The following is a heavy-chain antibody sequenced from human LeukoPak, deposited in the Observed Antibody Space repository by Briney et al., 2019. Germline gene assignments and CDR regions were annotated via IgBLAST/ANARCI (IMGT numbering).Heavy chain of an antibody. V-gene: IGHV3-23*01. Sequence: GGSLRLSCAASGFTFSSNAMSWVRQAPGKGLEWVSSISASGGSTWYADSVKGRFIISRDNSKNTLNLQMNSLRAEDTAVYYCAKDQEVFDYWGQGTLVTVSS. CDR2: ISASGGST. CDR1: GFTFSSNA. J-gene: IGHJ4*01. CDR3: AKDQEVFDY.